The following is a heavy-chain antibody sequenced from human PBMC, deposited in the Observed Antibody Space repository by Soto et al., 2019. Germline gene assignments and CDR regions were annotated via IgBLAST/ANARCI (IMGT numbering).Heavy chain of an antibody. Sequence: QVQLQESGPGLVKPSETLSLTCTVSGVSINDYYWTWIRQHPGKVLEWIGYFFYTGSTNYNPSLKSRVTISGDRSKNQVSLKLSSVTPADTAVYYGARATLAAAKPQFDYWGQGTLVTVSS. D-gene: IGHD6-13*01. CDR3: ARATLAAAKPQFDY. V-gene: IGHV4-59*13. J-gene: IGHJ4*02. CDR1: GVSINDYY. CDR2: FFYTGST.